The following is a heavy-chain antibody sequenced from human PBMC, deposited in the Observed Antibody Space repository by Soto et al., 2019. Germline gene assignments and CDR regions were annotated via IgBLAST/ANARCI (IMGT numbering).Heavy chain of an antibody. D-gene: IGHD3-22*01. J-gene: IGHJ4*02. V-gene: IGHV3-30-3*01. CDR3: ARDPSDSSGYPFDY. CDR1: RFTFSSYA. Sequence: GSLRLSCAASRFTFSSYAMHWVRQAPGKGLEWVAVISYDGSNKYYADSVKGRFTISRDNSKNTLYLQMNSLRAEDTAVYYCARDPSDSSGYPFDYWGQGTLVTVSS. CDR2: ISYDGSNK.